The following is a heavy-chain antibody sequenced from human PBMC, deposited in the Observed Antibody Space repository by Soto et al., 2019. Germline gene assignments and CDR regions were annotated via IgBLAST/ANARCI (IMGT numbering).Heavy chain of an antibody. J-gene: IGHJ6*02. CDR1: GYTFTGYY. CDR3: ARAGRGKDYYYGMDV. Sequence: ASVKVSCKASGYTFTGYYMHWVRQAPGQGLEWMGWINPNSGGTNYAQKFQGWVTMIRDTSISTAYMELSRLRSDDTAVYYCARAGRGKDYYYGMDVWGQGTTVTVSS. V-gene: IGHV1-2*04. CDR2: INPNSGGT.